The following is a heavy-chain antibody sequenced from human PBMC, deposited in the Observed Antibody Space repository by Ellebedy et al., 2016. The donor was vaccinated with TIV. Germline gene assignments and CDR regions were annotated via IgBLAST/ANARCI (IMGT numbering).Heavy chain of an antibody. CDR1: GGTFSSYA. CDR2: IIPIFGTA. Sequence: SVKVSXXASGGTFSSYAISWVRQAPGQGLEWMGGIIPIFGTANYAQKFQGRVTITADKSTSTAYMELSSLRSEDTAVYYCARYSRVNYYYYYYGMDVWGQGTTVTVSS. CDR3: ARYSRVNYYYYYYGMDV. D-gene: IGHD1-26*01. J-gene: IGHJ6*02. V-gene: IGHV1-69*06.